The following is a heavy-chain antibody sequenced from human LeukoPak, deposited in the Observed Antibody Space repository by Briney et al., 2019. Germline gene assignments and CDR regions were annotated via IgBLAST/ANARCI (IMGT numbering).Heavy chain of an antibody. Sequence: GGSLRLSCAASGFSFDDYTMHWVRQAPGKGLEWDSGLNWNSASIDSADSVRGRFTISRDNAKNSLYLQMNSLTPEDTAFYCVRGDTKMGSTGGAFDYWGQGTLVTVSS. V-gene: IGHV3-9*01. CDR3: VRGDTKMGSTGGAFDY. D-gene: IGHD7-27*01. J-gene: IGHJ4*02. CDR2: LNWNSASI. CDR1: GFSFDDYT.